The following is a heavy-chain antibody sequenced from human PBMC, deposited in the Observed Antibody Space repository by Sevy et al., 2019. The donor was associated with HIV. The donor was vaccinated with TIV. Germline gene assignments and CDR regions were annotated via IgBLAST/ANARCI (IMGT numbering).Heavy chain of an antibody. D-gene: IGHD7-27*01. Sequence: GGSLRLSCAASGFTFSGYAMSWVRQAPGKGLEWVSLITVSGSKTYYADSVKGRFTISRDNSKNTVNLQMNSLRVEDTAIYYCAKETWGLFDPWGQGILVTVSS. V-gene: IGHV3-23*01. J-gene: IGHJ5*02. CDR2: ITVSGSKT. CDR1: GFTFSGYA. CDR3: AKETWGLFDP.